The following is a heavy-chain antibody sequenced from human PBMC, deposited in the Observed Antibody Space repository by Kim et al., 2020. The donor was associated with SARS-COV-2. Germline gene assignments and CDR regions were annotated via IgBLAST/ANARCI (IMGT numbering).Heavy chain of an antibody. Sequence: SETLSLTCTVSGGSISSSSYYWGWIRQPPGKGLEWIGSIYYSGSTYYNPSLKSRVTISVDTSKNQFSLKLSSVTAADTAVYYCARHKAGGSSGYGMDVWGQGTTVTVSS. CDR2: IYYSGST. CDR1: GGSISSSSYY. CDR3: ARHKAGGSSGYGMDV. D-gene: IGHD6-19*01. J-gene: IGHJ6*02. V-gene: IGHV4-39*01.